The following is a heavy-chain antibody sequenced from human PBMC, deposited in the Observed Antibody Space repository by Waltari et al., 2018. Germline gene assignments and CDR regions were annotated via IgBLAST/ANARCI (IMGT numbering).Heavy chain of an antibody. CDR1: GFTFSSYS. CDR3: ARLGVSHLDY. J-gene: IGHJ4*02. D-gene: IGHD1-26*01. V-gene: IGHV3-48*04. CDR2: ISATSSSI. Sequence: EILVVESGGGLVQPGGSLRLSCAASGFTFSSYSMTWVRQAPGKGLEWVSYISATSSSIYYADSVKGRFTISRDNAQNSLYLQMNSLRAEDTALYYCARLGVSHLDYWGQGTLGTVSS.